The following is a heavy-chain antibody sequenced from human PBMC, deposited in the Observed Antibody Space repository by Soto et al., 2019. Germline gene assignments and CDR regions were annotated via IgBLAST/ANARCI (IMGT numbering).Heavy chain of an antibody. CDR3: ARVYCSGGSCYGIDY. J-gene: IGHJ4*02. CDR1: GYTFTSYC. Sequence: GASVKVSCKASGYTFTSYCISWVRHAPGQGLEWMGWISAYNGNTNYAQKLQGRVTMTTDTSTSTVYMELSSLRSEDTAVYYCARVYCSGGSCYGIDYWGQGTLVTVSS. D-gene: IGHD2-15*01. CDR2: ISAYNGNT. V-gene: IGHV1-18*04.